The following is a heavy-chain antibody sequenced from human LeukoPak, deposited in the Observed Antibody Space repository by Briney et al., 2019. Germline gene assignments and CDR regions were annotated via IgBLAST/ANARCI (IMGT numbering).Heavy chain of an antibody. J-gene: IGHJ4*01. V-gene: IGHV3-30*02. Sequence: PGGSLRLSCAASGFSFSHFGIHWVRRAPGKGLEWVGFIRYDGSNTYYADSVKGRFTISRDNSNNTLYVQMNSLRVEDTATYYCAKDKTRIGSTSGFDYWGHGTLVTVSS. CDR1: GFSFSHFG. D-gene: IGHD3-10*01. CDR3: AKDKTRIGSTSGFDY. CDR2: IRYDGSNT.